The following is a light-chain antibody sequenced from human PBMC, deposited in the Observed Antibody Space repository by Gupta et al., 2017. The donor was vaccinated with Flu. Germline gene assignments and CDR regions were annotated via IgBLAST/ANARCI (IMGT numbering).Light chain of an antibody. V-gene: IGKV3-20*01. CDR3: HQWSSSPPT. Sequence: ERATVSCRASKGVDSNKVAWYQQKPGQAPSPLRWAASSRATGVPDRFSGSGSGTDFTLTISRLEPEDFAVYYCHQWSSSPPTVGQGTKLEIK. CDR2: AAS. J-gene: IGKJ2*01. CDR1: KGVDSNK.